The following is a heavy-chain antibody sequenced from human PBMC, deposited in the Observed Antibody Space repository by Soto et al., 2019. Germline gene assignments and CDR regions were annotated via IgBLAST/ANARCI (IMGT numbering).Heavy chain of an antibody. D-gene: IGHD3-10*01. V-gene: IGHV3-66*01. CDR1: GFTVSSNY. J-gene: IGHJ6*03. Sequence: EMLVVESGGGLVQPGGSLRLSCAASGFTVSSNYMTWVRQVPGKGLEWVSIIYSGGNTYYADSVKGRFTLSRDNSKNTLYLQMNSLRAEDTAVYYCARGILRGVLIYYYYMDVWGKGTTVTVSS. CDR2: IYSGGNT. CDR3: ARGILRGVLIYYYYMDV.